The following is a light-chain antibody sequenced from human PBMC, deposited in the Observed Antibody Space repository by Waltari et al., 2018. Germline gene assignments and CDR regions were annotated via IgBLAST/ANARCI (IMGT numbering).Light chain of an antibody. CDR1: SSDIGAYDY. V-gene: IGLV2-8*01. CDR3: SSYAGSNGVL. J-gene: IGLJ2*01. CDR2: EVI. Sequence: QSALTQPPSASGSPGQSVTISCTGTSSDIGAYDYVSWYQQHPGKAPKLMVYEVITRPSGLPPRFSGYKSGNTASLTVSELQAEDEADYYCSSYAGSNGVLFGGGTKVTVL.